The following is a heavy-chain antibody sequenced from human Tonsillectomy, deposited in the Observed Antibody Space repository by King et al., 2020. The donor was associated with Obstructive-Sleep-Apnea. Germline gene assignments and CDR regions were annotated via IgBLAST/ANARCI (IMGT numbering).Heavy chain of an antibody. D-gene: IGHD3-22*01. CDR1: GYTFTSYY. Sequence: QLVPSGAEVKKPGASVKVSCKASGYTFTSYYMHWVRQAPGQGLEWMGIINPSGGSTSYAQKFQGRVTMTRDTSTSTVYMELSSLRSEDTAVYYCAREGRLYYYDSSGYYSAFDYWGQGTLVTVSS. CDR2: INPSGGST. J-gene: IGHJ4*02. CDR3: AREGRLYYYDSSGYYSAFDY. V-gene: IGHV1-46*03.